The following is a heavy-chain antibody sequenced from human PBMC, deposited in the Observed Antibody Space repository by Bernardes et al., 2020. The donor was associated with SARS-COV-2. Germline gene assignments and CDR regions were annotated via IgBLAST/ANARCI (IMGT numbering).Heavy chain of an antibody. CDR1: GFTFSTFW. CDR2: IKQDGSER. CDR3: ARPSGYYHDSSGYYTVGGMDV. J-gene: IGHJ6*02. V-gene: IGHV3-7*03. D-gene: IGHD3-22*01. Sequence: GGSLRLSCAASGFTFSTFWMTWVRQAPGKGLEWVANIKQDGSERYYVDSVKGRFTISRDNAKNSLYLQMNSLSAEDTAVYYCARPSGYYHDSSGYYTVGGMDVWGQGATVTVSS.